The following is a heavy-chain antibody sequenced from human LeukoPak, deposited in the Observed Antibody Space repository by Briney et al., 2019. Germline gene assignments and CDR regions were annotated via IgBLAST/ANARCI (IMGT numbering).Heavy chain of an antibody. CDR1: GYTFTGYY. D-gene: IGHD3-10*01. V-gene: IGHV1-2*02. CDR3: ARDRYYYGSGSRTFDY. Sequence: ASVKVSCKASGYTFTGYYMHWVRQAPGQGLEWMGWINPNSGGTNFAQKFQGRVTMTRDTSISTAYMELSRLRSDDTAVYYCARDRYYYGSGSRTFDYWGQGTLVTVSS. J-gene: IGHJ4*02. CDR2: INPNSGGT.